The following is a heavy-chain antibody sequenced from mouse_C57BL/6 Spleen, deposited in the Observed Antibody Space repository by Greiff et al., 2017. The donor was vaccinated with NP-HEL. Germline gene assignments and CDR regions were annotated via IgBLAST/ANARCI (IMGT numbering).Heavy chain of an antibody. CDR2: IDPEDGET. Sequence: VQLQQSGAELVKPGASVKLSCTASGFNIKDYYMHWVKQRTEQGLEWIGRIDPEDGETKYAPKFQGKATMTADTSSNTAYLQLSSLTSEDTAVYYCANYYGSSSGYRGQGTSVTVSS. D-gene: IGHD1-1*01. CDR1: GFNIKDYY. J-gene: IGHJ4*01. CDR3: ANYYGSSSGY. V-gene: IGHV14-2*01.